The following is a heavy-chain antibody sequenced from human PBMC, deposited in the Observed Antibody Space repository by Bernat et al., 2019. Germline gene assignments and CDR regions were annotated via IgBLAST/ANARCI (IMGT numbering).Heavy chain of an antibody. CDR1: GSSISSYF. J-gene: IGHJ6*02. D-gene: IGHD4-17*01. CDR2: VYYSGST. V-gene: IGHV4-59*01. CDR3: ARTYGDYVSYDYGLDV. Sequence: QVQLQESGPGLVKPSETLSLTCTVSGSSISSYFWSWIRQPPGKGLEWIGYVYYSGSTNCNPSLKSRVTMSVDTSKNQFSLKLSSVTAADSAVYYCARTYGDYVSYDYGLDVWGQGTTVTVSS.